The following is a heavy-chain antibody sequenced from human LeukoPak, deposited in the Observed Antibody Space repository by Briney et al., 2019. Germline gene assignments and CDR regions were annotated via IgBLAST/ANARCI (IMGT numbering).Heavy chain of an antibody. V-gene: IGHV4-59*01. CDR3: ARVGAKLTGVGWFFDL. J-gene: IGHJ2*01. D-gene: IGHD3-9*01. CDR2: IYYSGST. Sequence: SETLSLTCTVSGGSISSYYWGWVRQPPGKGLEWIGYIYYSGSTTYNPSLKSRVTVSVDTSKNQFSLNLSSVTAADTAVYYCARVGAKLTGVGWFFDLWGRGTLVTVSS. CDR1: GGSISSYY.